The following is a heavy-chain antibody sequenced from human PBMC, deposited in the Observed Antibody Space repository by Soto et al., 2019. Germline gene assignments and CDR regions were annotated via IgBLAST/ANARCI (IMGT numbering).Heavy chain of an antibody. J-gene: IGHJ4*02. CDR2: INHSGST. Sequence: SETLSLTCAVYGGSFSGYYWSWIRQPPGKGLEWIGEINHSGSTNYNPSLKSRVTISVDTSKNQFSLKLSSVTAADTAVYYCARGLGRQAVVDIVATIMWGFDYWGQGTLVTVSS. D-gene: IGHD5-12*01. V-gene: IGHV4-34*01. CDR3: ARGLGRQAVVDIVATIMWGFDY. CDR1: GGSFSGYY.